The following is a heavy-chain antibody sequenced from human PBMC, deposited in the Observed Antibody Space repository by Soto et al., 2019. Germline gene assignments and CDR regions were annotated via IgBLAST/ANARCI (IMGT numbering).Heavy chain of an antibody. J-gene: IGHJ6*02. CDR3: TVSRWAARAYYHYYGMDV. CDR2: IKSTVDGGTT. D-gene: IGHD6-6*01. V-gene: IGHV3-15*01. CDR1: GFTFNNAW. Sequence: LRLSCAASGFTFNNAWMSWVRQAPGQGLEWVGRIKSTVDGGTTDYAAPVKGRFTISRDDSRNTLDLQMNSLKTEDTGVYYCTVSRWAARAYYHYYGMDVWGQGATVTVSS.